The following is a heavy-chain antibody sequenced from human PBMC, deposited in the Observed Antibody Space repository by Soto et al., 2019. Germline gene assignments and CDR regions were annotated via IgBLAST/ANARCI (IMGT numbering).Heavy chain of an antibody. CDR2: ISGRSSGT. CDR3: AKEVAARPLLYYYGMDV. V-gene: IGHV3-23*01. J-gene: IGHJ6*02. D-gene: IGHD6-6*01. Sequence: EVQLLESGGNLVQPGGSLRLSCAASGFTFSSFAMSWVRKAPGKGLEWVSAISGRSSGTYYADSVKGRLTISRDNSENTLYLQISSLRAEDTAVYYCAKEVAARPLLYYYGMDVWGQGTTVTVSS. CDR1: GFTFSSFA.